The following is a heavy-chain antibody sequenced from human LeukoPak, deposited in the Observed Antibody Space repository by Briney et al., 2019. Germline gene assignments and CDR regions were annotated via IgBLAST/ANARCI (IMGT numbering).Heavy chain of an antibody. CDR1: GYTFTSYY. J-gene: IGHJ6*03. Sequence: ASVKVSCKASGYTFTSYYMHWVRQAPGQGLEWMGIINPSGGSTSYAQKFQGRVTITGDTSTSTVYMELSSLRSEDTAVYYCARSVVVPAALWVYYYYMDVWGKGTTVTVSS. V-gene: IGHV1-46*01. D-gene: IGHD2-2*01. CDR2: INPSGGST. CDR3: ARSVVVPAALWVYYYYMDV.